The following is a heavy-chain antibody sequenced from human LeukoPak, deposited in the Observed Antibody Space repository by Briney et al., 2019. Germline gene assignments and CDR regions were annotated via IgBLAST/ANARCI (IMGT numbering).Heavy chain of an antibody. Sequence: KPPETLSLTCTVSGGSISSYYWNWIRQPPGKGLGWIGYIYYSGSTNYNPSLKSRVTISVDTSKNQFSLKLSSVTAADTAVYYCARDLGLSYNWFDPWGQGTLVTVSS. CDR2: IYYSGST. CDR3: ARDLGLSYNWFDP. D-gene: IGHD3-16*01. J-gene: IGHJ5*02. CDR1: GGSISSYY. V-gene: IGHV4-59*01.